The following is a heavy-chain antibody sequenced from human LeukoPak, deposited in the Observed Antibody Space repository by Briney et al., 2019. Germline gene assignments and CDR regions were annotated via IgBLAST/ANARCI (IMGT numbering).Heavy chain of an antibody. D-gene: IGHD1-1*01. CDR2: ISAYNGNT. Sequence: ASVKVSCKASGYTFTSYGISWVRQAPGQGLEWMGWISAYNGNTNYAQKFQGRVTMTTVVSTSTVYMELRSLTSDDTAVYFCARAKTLEPTPSNAFDIWGQGTMVTVSS. J-gene: IGHJ3*02. CDR1: GYTFTSYG. CDR3: ARAKTLEPTPSNAFDI. V-gene: IGHV1-18*01.